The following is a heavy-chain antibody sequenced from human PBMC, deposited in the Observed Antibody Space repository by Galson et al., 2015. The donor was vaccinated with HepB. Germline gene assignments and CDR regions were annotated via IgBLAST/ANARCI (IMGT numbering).Heavy chain of an antibody. CDR2: IYSGGST. CDR3: AREEVDYVATGGAFDI. D-gene: IGHD4-17*01. Sequence: SLRLSCAASGFTVSSNYMSWVRQAPGKGLEWVSVIYSGGSTYYADSVKGRFTISRDNSKNTLYLQMNSLRAEGTAVYYCAREEVDYVATGGAFDIWGQGTMVTVSS. J-gene: IGHJ3*02. CDR1: GFTVSSNY. V-gene: IGHV3-53*01.